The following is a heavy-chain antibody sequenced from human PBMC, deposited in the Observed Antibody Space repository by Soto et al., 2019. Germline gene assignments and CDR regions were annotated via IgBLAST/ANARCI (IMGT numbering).Heavy chain of an antibody. D-gene: IGHD3-3*01. CDR1: GASIGSGGW. CDR3: SRHEGWTGPDQ. V-gene: IGHV4-4*02. Sequence: SETLSLTCAVSGASIGSGGWWSWVRQPPGKGLEWIAEIFHDGNTNYSPSLKSRVTISVDKSQNQFSLNVYSVTAADTAVYYCSRHEGWTGPDQWGQGTLVTVSS. J-gene: IGHJ5*02. CDR2: IFHDGNT.